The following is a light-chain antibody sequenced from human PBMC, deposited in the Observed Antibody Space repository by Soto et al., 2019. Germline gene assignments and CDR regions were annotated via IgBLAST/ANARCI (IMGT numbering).Light chain of an antibody. CDR2: GAS. V-gene: IGKV3-20*01. CDR1: QTVYSNS. Sequence: EIVLTQSPGTLSLSPGERATLSCRASQTVYSNSLAWYQQKPGQAPRLLIYGASSRATGIPDRFSGSGSGTDFTLTISRLKPRDFAVYYCQQYGVSPYTFGQGTKLEIK. J-gene: IGKJ2*01. CDR3: QQYGVSPYT.